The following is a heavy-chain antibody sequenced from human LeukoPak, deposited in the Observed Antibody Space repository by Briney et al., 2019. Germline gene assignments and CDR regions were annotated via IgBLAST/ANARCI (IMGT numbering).Heavy chain of an antibody. D-gene: IGHD3-22*01. CDR1: GFTFSSYW. Sequence: GSLRLSCAASGFTFSSYWMHWVRQAPGKGLVWVSRINSDGSSTSYADSVKGRFTISRDNAKNTLYLQMNSLRAEDTAVYYCARDRGYYDSSGYYSLDYWGQGTLVTVSS. CDR3: ARDRGYYDSSGYYSLDY. V-gene: IGHV3-74*01. J-gene: IGHJ4*02. CDR2: INSDGSST.